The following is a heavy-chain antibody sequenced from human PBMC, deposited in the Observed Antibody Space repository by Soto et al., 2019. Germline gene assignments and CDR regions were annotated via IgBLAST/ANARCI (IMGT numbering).Heavy chain of an antibody. J-gene: IGHJ6*02. CDR3: ASASNYLYYYYGMDV. CDR1: GGSFSGYY. CDR2: INHSGST. D-gene: IGHD4-4*01. Sequence: QVQLQQWGAGLLKPSETLSLTCAVYGGSFSGYYWSWIRQPPGKGLEWIGEINHSGSTNYNPSLKSRVTISVDTSKNQFSLKLSSVTAAYTAVYYCASASNYLYYYYGMDVWGQGTTVTVSS. V-gene: IGHV4-34*01.